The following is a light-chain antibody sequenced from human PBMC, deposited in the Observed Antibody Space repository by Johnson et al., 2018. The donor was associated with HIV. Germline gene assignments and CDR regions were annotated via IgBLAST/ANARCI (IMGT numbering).Light chain of an antibody. CDR2: ENN. CDR3: GTWYSSLSADFV. V-gene: IGLV1-51*02. J-gene: IGLJ1*01. CDR1: SSNIGNNY. Sequence: QSVLTQPPSVSAAPGQKVTISCSGSSSNIGNNYVSWYQQLPGTAPKLLIYENNKRPSGIPDRFSGSKSGTSATLGITGLQTGDEADYYCGTWYSSLSADFVFGTGTEVTVL.